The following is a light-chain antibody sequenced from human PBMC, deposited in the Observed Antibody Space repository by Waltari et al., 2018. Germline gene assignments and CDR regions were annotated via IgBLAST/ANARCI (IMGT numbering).Light chain of an antibody. V-gene: IGKV1-39*01. CDR3: QQSHTTPNT. J-gene: IGKJ2*01. Sequence: DIQMTQSPSSLSASVGDRVTITCRASKSISNYLNWYQQKPGNPPKLLIYAASSLQSGVPSRFSGSGSGKDFTLTNSSLQPEDIGSYYCQQSHTTPNTFGQGTKVEDK. CDR2: AAS. CDR1: KSISNY.